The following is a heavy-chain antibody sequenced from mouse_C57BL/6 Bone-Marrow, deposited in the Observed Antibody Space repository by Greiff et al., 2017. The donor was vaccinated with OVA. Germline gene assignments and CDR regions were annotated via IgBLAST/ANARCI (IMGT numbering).Heavy chain of an antibody. CDR2: IHPSDSDT. Sequence: QVQLQQPGAELVKPGASVKVSCKASGYTFTSYWMHWVKQRPGQGLEWIGRIHPSDSDTNYNQKFKGKATLTVDKSSSTAYMQLSSLTSEDSAVYYCAMGGPAYYSNYGAMDYWGQGTSVTVSS. V-gene: IGHV1-74*01. CDR1: GYTFTSYW. J-gene: IGHJ4*01. CDR3: AMGGPAYYSNYGAMDY. D-gene: IGHD2-5*01.